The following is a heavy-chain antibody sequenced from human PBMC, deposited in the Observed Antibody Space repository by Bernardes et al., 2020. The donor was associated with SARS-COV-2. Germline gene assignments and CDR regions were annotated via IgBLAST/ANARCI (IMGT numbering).Heavy chain of an antibody. J-gene: IGHJ4*02. CDR3: ARDDQDSSGYRFDY. Sequence: SETLSLTCTVSGGSISSGGYYWSWIRQHPGKGLEWIGYIYYSGSTYYNPSLKSRVTISVDTSKNQFSLKLSSVTAADTAVYYCARDDQDSSGYRFDYWGQGTLVTVSS. V-gene: IGHV4-31*03. CDR2: IYYSGST. D-gene: IGHD3-22*01. CDR1: GGSISSGGYY.